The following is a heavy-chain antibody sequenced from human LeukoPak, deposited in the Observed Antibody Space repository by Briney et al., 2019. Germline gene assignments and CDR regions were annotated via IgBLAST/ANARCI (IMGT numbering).Heavy chain of an antibody. CDR2: VSSGGFT. D-gene: IGHD3-10*01. V-gene: IGHV3-23*01. Sequence: GGSLRLSCAASGFTFSTYAMTWVRQAPGKGLEWVSSVSSGGFTYFADSVKGRFTISRDNAKNSLYLQMNSLRADDTAVYYCARFAAGGSYYYYMDVWGKGTTVTVSS. J-gene: IGHJ6*03. CDR1: GFTFSTYA. CDR3: ARFAAGGSYYYYMDV.